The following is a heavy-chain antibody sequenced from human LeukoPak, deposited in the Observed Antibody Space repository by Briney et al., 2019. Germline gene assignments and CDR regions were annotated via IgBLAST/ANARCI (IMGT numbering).Heavy chain of an antibody. CDR3: ARIPGPRGKLRWAPPYYYYNLDV. CDR1: GYSISSGYY. J-gene: IGHJ6*03. V-gene: IGHV4-38-2*02. CDR2: IYHSGST. D-gene: IGHD3-3*01. Sequence: PSETLSLTCTVSGYSISSGYYWGWIRQPPGKGLEWIGSIYHSGSTYYNPSLKSRVTISVDTSKNQFSLKLSSVTAADTALYYCARIPGPRGKLRWAPPYYYYNLDVWGKGTTVTISS.